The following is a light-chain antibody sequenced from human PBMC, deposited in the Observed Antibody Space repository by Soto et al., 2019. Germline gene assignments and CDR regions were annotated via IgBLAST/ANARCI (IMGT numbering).Light chain of an antibody. V-gene: IGKV3D-15*01. CDR3: QQYNTGPWT. J-gene: IGKJ1*01. Sequence: ESVMTQSPATLSVSPGERATLSCRASQSVNSNLAWYQQRPGQAPSLLIYGAFNRATNIWARFSRSGSGTEFTLTLTSLQSGDFASYYCQQYNTGPWTFGQGTKVEIK. CDR2: GAF. CDR1: QSVNSN.